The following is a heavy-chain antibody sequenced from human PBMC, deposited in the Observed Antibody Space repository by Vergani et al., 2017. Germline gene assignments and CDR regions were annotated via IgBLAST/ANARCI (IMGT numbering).Heavy chain of an antibody. D-gene: IGHD3-9*01. Sequence: QVQLQESGPGLVKPSQTLSLTCVVSNSSINSNYYWGWIRQSPGKRLEWIGSVSHSGSTFSNPSLKSRVTISVDKSKKLISLILNSVTAAYTAVYYCVRDAINYDVLTGYYIGLDSWGQGTLVTVSS. V-gene: IGHV4-38-2*01. CDR2: VSHSGST. CDR3: VRDAINYDVLTGYYIGLDS. CDR1: NSSINSNYY. J-gene: IGHJ4*02.